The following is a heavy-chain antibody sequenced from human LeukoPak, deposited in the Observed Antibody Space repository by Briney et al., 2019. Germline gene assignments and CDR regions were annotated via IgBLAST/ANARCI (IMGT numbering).Heavy chain of an antibody. CDR3: AGAVSGRFDY. V-gene: IGHV4-59*08. CDR2: IYYSGST. D-gene: IGHD6-19*01. J-gene: IGHJ4*02. CDR1: GGSMSPYH. Sequence: SETLPLTCTVSGGSMSPYHWGWIRQPPGKGLEWTGYIYYSGSTNYNPSLKRRLTISVDTPKNQFSLKLSSVTAADTAIYYSAGAVSGRFDYWGQRTLVTVSS.